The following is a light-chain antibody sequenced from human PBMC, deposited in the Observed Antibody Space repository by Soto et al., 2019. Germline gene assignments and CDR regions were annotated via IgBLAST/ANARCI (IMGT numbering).Light chain of an antibody. V-gene: IGKV1-5*03. CDR2: KAS. J-gene: IGKJ1*01. CDR3: QQYNSYWT. CDR1: QSISSW. Sequence: DIQMTRSPSTLCASVGDRITITCRASQSISSWLAWYQQKPGKAPKLLIYKASSLESGVPSRFSGSGSGTEFTLTISSLQPDDFATYYCQQYNSYWTFGQGTKVEIK.